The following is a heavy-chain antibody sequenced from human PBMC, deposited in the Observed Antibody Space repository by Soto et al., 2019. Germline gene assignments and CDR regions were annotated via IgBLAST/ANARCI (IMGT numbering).Heavy chain of an antibody. CDR2: IYYSGST. Sequence: QLQLQESGPGLVKPSETLSLTCTVSGGSISSSSYYWGWIRQPPGKGLEWIGSIYYSGSTYYNPSLKSRVTISVDTSKNQFSLKLSSVTAADTAVYYCARVRYCSGGSCYFVPLFEDWGQGTLVTVSS. J-gene: IGHJ4*02. V-gene: IGHV4-39*01. D-gene: IGHD2-15*01. CDR1: GGSISSSSYY. CDR3: ARVRYCSGGSCYFVPLFED.